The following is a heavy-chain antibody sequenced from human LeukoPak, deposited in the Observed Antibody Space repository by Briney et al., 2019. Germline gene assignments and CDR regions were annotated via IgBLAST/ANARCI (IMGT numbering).Heavy chain of an antibody. J-gene: IGHJ4*02. Sequence: GGSLRLSCAASGFTFSSYAMHWVRQAPGKGLEYVSAISSNGGSTYYANSVKGRFTISRDNSKNTLYLQMGSLRAEDMAVYYCARAPFRSSSWYVYFDYWGQGTLVTVSS. CDR1: GFTFSSYA. CDR3: ARAPFRSSSWYVYFDY. D-gene: IGHD6-13*01. V-gene: IGHV3-64*01. CDR2: ISSNGGST.